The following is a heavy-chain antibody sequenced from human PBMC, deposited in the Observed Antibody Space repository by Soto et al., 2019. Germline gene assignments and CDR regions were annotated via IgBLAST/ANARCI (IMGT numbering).Heavy chain of an antibody. Sequence: PSETLSLTCAVYGGSFSGYYWSWIRQPPGKGLEWIGEINHSGSTNYNPSLKSRVTISVDTSKNQFSLKLSSVTAADTAVYYCARGLAVAGENYYYGMDVWGQGTTVTVSS. CDR2: INHSGST. D-gene: IGHD6-19*01. J-gene: IGHJ6*02. CDR1: GGSFSGYY. V-gene: IGHV4-34*01. CDR3: ARGLAVAGENYYYGMDV.